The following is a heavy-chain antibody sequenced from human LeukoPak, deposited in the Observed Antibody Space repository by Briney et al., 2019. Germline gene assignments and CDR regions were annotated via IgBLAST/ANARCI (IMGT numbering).Heavy chain of an antibody. CDR3: TRDPLDISRWANAFDI. D-gene: IGHD2-2*03. J-gene: IGHJ3*02. CDR1: GFTFVSYG. CDR2: ISYNGNKK. Sequence: GGSLRLSCAASGFTFVSYGFHWVRQAPGKALEWVAFISYNGNKKYGDSVKGRFTISGDNSKNTLYVQMNGLRPEDTAVYYCTRDPLDISRWANAFDIWGQGTMVTVSS. V-gene: IGHV3-30*03.